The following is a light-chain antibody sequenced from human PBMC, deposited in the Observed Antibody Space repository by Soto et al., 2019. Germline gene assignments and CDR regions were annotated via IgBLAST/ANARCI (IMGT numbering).Light chain of an antibody. CDR2: EVS. CDR1: SSDVGGFDF. J-gene: IGLJ2*01. Sequence: QSVLTQPASVSGSPGQSVTISCTGTSSDVGGFDFVSWYQQHPGKAPKLVIYEVSLRPSGVSDRFSGSKSANTASLTISGLQAEDDSDYYCSSYTSSGNLVFGGGTKLTVL. CDR3: SSYTSSGNLV. V-gene: IGLV2-14*01.